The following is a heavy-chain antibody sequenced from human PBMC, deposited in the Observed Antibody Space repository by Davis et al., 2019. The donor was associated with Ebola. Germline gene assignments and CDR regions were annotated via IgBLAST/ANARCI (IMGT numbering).Heavy chain of an antibody. D-gene: IGHD1-1*01. CDR2: IKEDGSEK. CDR1: GFTFSSYS. J-gene: IGHJ3*02. CDR3: AKDEGYDDWTDALNAFDI. V-gene: IGHV3-7*03. Sequence: PGGSLRLSCAASGFTFSSYSMNWVRQAPGKGLEWVANIKEDGSEKYYVDSVKGRFTISRDNSKNTLYLQMNSLRAEDTAVYYCAKDEGYDDWTDALNAFDIWGQGTMVTVSS.